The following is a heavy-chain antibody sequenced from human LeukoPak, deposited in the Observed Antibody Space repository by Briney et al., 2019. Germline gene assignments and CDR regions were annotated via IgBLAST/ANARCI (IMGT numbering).Heavy chain of an antibody. V-gene: IGHV4-34*01. CDR1: GGSFSGYY. D-gene: IGHD2-2*01. CDR2: INHSGST. J-gene: IGHJ4*02. CDR3: ASLRGYCSSTSCPFDY. Sequence: PSETLSLTCAVYGGSFSGYYWSWIRQPPGKGLEWIGEINHSGSTNYNPSLKSRVTISVDTSKNQFSLKLSSVTAADTAVYYCASLRGYCSSTSCPFDYWGQGTLVTVSS.